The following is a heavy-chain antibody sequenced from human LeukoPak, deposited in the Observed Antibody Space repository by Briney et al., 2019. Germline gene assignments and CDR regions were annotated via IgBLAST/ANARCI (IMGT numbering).Heavy chain of an antibody. J-gene: IGHJ4*02. V-gene: IGHV1-18*04. CDR1: GYTFTGYY. CDR3: ARALMVSPHYFDY. Sequence: ASVKVSCKASGYTFTGYYMHWVRQAPGQGLEWMGWISAYNGNTNYAQKLQGRVTMTTDTSTSTAYMELRSLRSDDTAVYYCARALMVSPHYFDYWGQGTLVTVSS. CDR2: ISAYNGNT. D-gene: IGHD2-8*01.